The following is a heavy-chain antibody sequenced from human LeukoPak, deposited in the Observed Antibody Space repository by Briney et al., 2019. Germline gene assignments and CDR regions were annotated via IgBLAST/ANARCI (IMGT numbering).Heavy chain of an antibody. V-gene: IGHV4-59*01. CDR3: ASNGGTYDFWSGYSPGYLDY. D-gene: IGHD3-3*01. J-gene: IGHJ4*02. CDR2: IYYSGST. CDR1: GGSISSYY. Sequence: SETLSLTCTVSGGSISSYYWSWIRQPPGKGLEWIGYIYYSGSTNYNPSLKSRVTISVDTSKNQFSLKLSSVTAADTAVYYCASNGGTYDFWSGYSPGYLDYWGQGTLVTVSS.